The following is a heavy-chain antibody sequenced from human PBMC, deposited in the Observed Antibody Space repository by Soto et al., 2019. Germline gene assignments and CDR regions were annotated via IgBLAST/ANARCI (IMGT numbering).Heavy chain of an antibody. CDR1: GGSFSGYY. Sequence: SDTLSLTCAVYGGSFSGYYWSWIRQPPGKGLEWIGEINHSGSTNYNPSLKSRVTISVDTSKNQFSLKLSSVTAADTAVYYCARVTHLIPAAYYYYGMGVWGQGTTVTVSS. D-gene: IGHD2-2*01. J-gene: IGHJ6*02. V-gene: IGHV4-34*01. CDR2: INHSGST. CDR3: ARVTHLIPAAYYYYGMGV.